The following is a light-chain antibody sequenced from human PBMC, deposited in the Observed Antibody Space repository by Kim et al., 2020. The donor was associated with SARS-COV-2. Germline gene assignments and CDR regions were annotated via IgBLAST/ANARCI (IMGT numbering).Light chain of an antibody. V-gene: IGLV2-14*03. J-gene: IGLJ2*01. CDR3: SSYTSSSXLV. CDR2: YGS. Sequence: ITISFTXTSXXXXCXNSVPXYQXXXGKAPILXIXYGSNRPSGVSNXFSGSKSGNTASLTISGLQXXXXADYYCSSYTSSSXLVXGGGTQLTVL. CDR1: SXXXXCXNS.